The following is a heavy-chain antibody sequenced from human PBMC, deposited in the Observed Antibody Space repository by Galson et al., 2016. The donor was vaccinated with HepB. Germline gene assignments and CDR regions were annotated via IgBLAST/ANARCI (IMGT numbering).Heavy chain of an antibody. CDR1: GYTFTDYY. J-gene: IGHJ4*02. D-gene: IGHD1-26*01. Sequence: SVQVSCKASGYTFTDYYIHWVRQAPGQGLEWMGWINPNSGGTNYAQKFQGWVTMTRDTSISTAYMELSRLRSDDTAMYYCARGGIGGNYDYWGQGTLVNVSS. V-gene: IGHV1-2*04. CDR3: ARGGIGGNYDY. CDR2: INPNSGGT.